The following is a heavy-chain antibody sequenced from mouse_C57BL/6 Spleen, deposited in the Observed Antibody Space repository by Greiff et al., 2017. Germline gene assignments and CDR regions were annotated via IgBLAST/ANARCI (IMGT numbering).Heavy chain of an antibody. CDR1: GYTFTSYW. V-gene: IGHV1-52*01. D-gene: IGHD1-1*01. CDR3: ARRRGITTVVATDYARDY. J-gene: IGHJ4*01. Sequence: QVQLQQPGAELVRPGSSVKLSCKASGYTFTSYWMHWVKQRPIQGLEWIGNIDPSDSETHYNQKFKDKATLTVDKSSSTAYMQLSSLTSEDSAVYYCARRRGITTVVATDYARDYWGQGTSVTVSS. CDR2: IDPSDSET.